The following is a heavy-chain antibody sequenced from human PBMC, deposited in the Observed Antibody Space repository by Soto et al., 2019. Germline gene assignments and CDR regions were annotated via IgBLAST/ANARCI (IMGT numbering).Heavy chain of an antibody. CDR2: LSDSGGSI. CDR1: GFTFSSYS. V-gene: IGHV3-23*01. J-gene: IGHJ4*02. Sequence: GGSLRLSCAASGFTFSSYSMNWVRQAPGKGPEWVSGLSDSGGSIYYADSVKGRFTISRDNSMNTLYLQMNTLRAEDTAVYYCAKVSSSWYAGFFDLWGQGTLVTVSS. CDR3: AKVSSSWYAGFFDL. D-gene: IGHD6-13*01.